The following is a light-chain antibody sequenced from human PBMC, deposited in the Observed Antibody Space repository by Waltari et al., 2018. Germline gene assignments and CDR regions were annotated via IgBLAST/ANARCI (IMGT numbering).Light chain of an antibody. CDR1: QSVNNY. Sequence: EIVLTQSPATLSLSPGERATLSCRASQSVNNYLAWYQHQPGQAPRLLIYDASNMATGIPARFSGSGSGTDFTLTISSLEPEDFAVYYCQQRSNWPPALTFGGGTKVEIK. J-gene: IGKJ4*01. V-gene: IGKV3-11*01. CDR3: QQRSNWPPALT. CDR2: DAS.